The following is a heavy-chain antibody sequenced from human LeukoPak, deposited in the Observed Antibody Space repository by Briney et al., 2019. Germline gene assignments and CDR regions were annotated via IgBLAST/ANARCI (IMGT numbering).Heavy chain of an antibody. J-gene: IGHJ4*02. Sequence: QLWGSLRLSCAASGFTFSSYAMHWVRRAPGKGLEWVAVISYDGSNKYYADPVKGRFTISRDNSKNTLYLQMNSLRAEDTAVYYCARDWAGDYWGRGTLVTVSS. CDR1: GFTFSSYA. V-gene: IGHV3-30*01. CDR2: ISYDGSNK. CDR3: ARDWAGDY. D-gene: IGHD3-16*01.